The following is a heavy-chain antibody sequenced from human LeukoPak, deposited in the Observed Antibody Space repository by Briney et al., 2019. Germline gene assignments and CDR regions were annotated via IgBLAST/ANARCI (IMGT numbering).Heavy chain of an antibody. CDR1: GFTFSSYA. D-gene: IGHD3-10*01. V-gene: IGHV3-30*04. CDR2: ISYDGSNK. J-gene: IGHJ3*02. CDR3: ARDETLSPQGSHYVIDAFDI. Sequence: GRSLRLSCAASGFTFSSYAMHWVRQAPGKGLEWVAVISYDGSNKYYADFVKGRFTISRDNSKNTLYLQMNSLRAEDTAVYYCARDETLSPQGSHYVIDAFDIWGQGTMVTVSS.